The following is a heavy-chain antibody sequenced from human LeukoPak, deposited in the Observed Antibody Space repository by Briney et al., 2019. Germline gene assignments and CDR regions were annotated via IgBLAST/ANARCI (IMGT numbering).Heavy chain of an antibody. CDR3: ARVVRVPAAVRRTLDY. CDR1: GRSFSGYY. CDR2: INHSGST. J-gene: IGHJ4*02. D-gene: IGHD3-10*01. Sequence: SETLSLTCAVYGRSFSGYYWSWIRQPPGKGLEWIGEINHSGSTNYNPSLKSRVTISVDTSKNQFSLKLSSVTAADTAVYYCARVVRVPAAVRRTLDYWGQGTLVTVSS. V-gene: IGHV4-34*01.